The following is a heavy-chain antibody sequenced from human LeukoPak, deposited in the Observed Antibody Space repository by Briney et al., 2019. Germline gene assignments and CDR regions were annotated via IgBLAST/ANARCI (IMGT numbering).Heavy chain of an antibody. CDR3: ARHFGYYGSGSFHVDY. V-gene: IGHV5-10-1*01. CDR1: GYSFTRYW. CDR2: FDPSDSYS. J-gene: IGHJ4*02. Sequence: AESLQISCKGSGYSFTRYWISWVRQMPGQGLEWMGNFDPSDSYSNYSPSFQGHVIMSADKSISTAFLQWRSLKASDTAMYYCARHFGYYGSGSFHVDYWGQGTQVAVSS. D-gene: IGHD3-10*01.